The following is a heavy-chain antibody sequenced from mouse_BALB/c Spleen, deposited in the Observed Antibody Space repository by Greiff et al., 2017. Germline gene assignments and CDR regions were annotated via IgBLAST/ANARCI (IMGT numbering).Heavy chain of an antibody. CDR1: GFNIKDTY. J-gene: IGHJ3*01. Sequence: EVHLVESGAELVKPGASVKLSCTASGFNIKDTYMHWVKQRPEQGLEWIGRIDPANGNTKYDPKFQGKATITADTSSNTAYLQLSSLTSEDTAVYYCASKGWFAYWGQGTLVTVSA. CDR3: ASKGWFAY. V-gene: IGHV14-3*02. CDR2: IDPANGNT.